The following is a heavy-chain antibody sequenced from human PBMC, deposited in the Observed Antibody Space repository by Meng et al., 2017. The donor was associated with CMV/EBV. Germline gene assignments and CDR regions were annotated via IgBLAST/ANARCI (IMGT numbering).Heavy chain of an antibody. D-gene: IGHD6-13*01. Sequence: ASVKVSCKASGYTFTSYYMHWVRQAPGQGLEWMGIINPSGGSTSYAQKFQGRVTMTRDTSTSTVYMELSRLRAEDTAVYYCASDPRVYGGWFDPWGQGTLVTVSS. CDR3: ASDPRVYGGWFDP. CDR2: INPSGGST. J-gene: IGHJ5*02. V-gene: IGHV1-46*01. CDR1: GYTFTSYY.